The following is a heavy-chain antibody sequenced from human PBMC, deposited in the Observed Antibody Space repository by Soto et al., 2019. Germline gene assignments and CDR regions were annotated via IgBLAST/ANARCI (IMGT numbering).Heavy chain of an antibody. D-gene: IGHD5-18*01. CDR1: CGSISSGDYY. J-gene: IGHJ6*02. CDR2: IYYSGST. CDR3: ARDYMDTSMVRTQHYYGVDV. Sequence: SETLSLTCTASCGSISSGDYYWSWVRQPPGKGLEWIGFIYYSGSTYYNPSLKSRVTISVDTSKNQFSLKLSSVSAADTAVYYCARDYMDTSMVRTQHYYGVDVWGQGTTVTVSS. V-gene: IGHV4-30-4*01.